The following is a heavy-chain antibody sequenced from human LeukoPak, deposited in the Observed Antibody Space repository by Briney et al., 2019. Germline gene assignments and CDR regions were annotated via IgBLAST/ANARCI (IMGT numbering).Heavy chain of an antibody. V-gene: IGHV3-73*01. CDR1: GFTFSGAA. J-gene: IGHJ5*02. Sequence: GGSLRLSYAAGGFTFSGAAIDCVRQSSGKGLEWVGQIDKKDKGYATATAYAASVKGRFTISRDDSINTSYLQMKSLKTEDTALYYCTSDSGAYNLFDPWGQGTLVTVSS. CDR3: TSDSGAYNLFDP. D-gene: IGHD1-26*01. CDR2: IDKKDKGYATAT.